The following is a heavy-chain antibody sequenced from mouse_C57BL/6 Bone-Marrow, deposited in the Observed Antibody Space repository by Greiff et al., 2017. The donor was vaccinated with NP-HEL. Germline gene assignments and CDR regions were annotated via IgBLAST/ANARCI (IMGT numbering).Heavy chain of an antibody. V-gene: IGHV1-64*01. D-gene: IGHD1-1*01. Sequence: VQLQQPGAELVKPGASVKLSCKASGYTFTSYWMHWVKQRPGQGLEWIGMIHPNSGSTNYHEKFKSKATLTVDKSSSTAYMQLSSLTSEDSAVYYCARCGFFYWGVWGTGTTVTVSS. J-gene: IGHJ1*03. CDR3: ARCGFFYWGV. CDR2: IHPNSGST. CDR1: GYTFTSYW.